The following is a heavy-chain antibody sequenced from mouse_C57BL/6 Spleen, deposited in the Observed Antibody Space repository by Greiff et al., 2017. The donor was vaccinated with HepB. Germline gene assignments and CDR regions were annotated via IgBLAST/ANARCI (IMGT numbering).Heavy chain of an antibody. CDR3: ARSLRSAPYYFDY. V-gene: IGHV1-54*01. J-gene: IGHJ2*01. CDR2: INPGSGGT. CDR1: GYAFTNYL. D-gene: IGHD1-1*01. Sequence: QVHVKQSGAELVRPGTSVKVSCKASGYAFTNYLIEWVKQRPGQGLEWIGVINPGSGGTNYNEKFKGKATLTADKSSSTAYMQLSSLTSEDSAVYFCARSLRSAPYYFDYWGQGTTLTVSS.